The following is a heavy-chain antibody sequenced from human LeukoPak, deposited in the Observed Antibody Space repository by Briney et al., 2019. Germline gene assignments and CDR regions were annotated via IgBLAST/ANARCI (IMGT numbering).Heavy chain of an antibody. V-gene: IGHV4-4*07. Sequence: PSETLSLTCTVSGGSISSYYWSWIRQPAGKGLEWIGRIYTSGSTNYNPSLKSRVTMSVDTSKNQFSLKLSSVTAADTAVYYCARDFQYYDFWSGRHGAFDIWGQGTMVTVSS. CDR1: GGSISSYY. J-gene: IGHJ3*02. CDR2: IYTSGST. D-gene: IGHD3-3*01. CDR3: ARDFQYYDFWSGRHGAFDI.